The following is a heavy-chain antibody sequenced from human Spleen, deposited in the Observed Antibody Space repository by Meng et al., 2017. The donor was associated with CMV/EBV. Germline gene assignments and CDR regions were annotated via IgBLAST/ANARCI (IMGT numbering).Heavy chain of an antibody. V-gene: IGHV3-21*01. Sequence: GESLKISCAASGFTFSTYSMNWVRQAPGKGLEWVSSISTSSSYIYYANSVRGRITISRDNAKNSLYLQMNSLRAEDTAVYYCARDTEKITIFGVVIQNHFDYWGQGTLVTVSS. D-gene: IGHD3-3*01. J-gene: IGHJ4*02. CDR3: ARDTEKITIFGVVIQNHFDY. CDR2: ISTSSSYI. CDR1: GFTFSTYS.